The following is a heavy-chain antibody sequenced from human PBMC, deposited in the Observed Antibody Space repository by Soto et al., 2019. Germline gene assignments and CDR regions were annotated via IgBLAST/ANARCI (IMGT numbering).Heavy chain of an antibody. CDR2: ISGSGGST. CDR3: AKDRQDIVVVVAATHTAFDI. CDR1: GFTFSSYA. J-gene: IGHJ3*02. V-gene: IGHV3-23*01. Sequence: EVQLLESGGGLVQPGGSLRLSCAASGFTFSSYAMSWVLQAPGKGLEWVSAISGSGGSTYYADSVKGRFTISRDNSKNTLYLQMNSLRAEDTAVYYCAKDRQDIVVVVAATHTAFDIWGQGTMVTVSS. D-gene: IGHD2-15*01.